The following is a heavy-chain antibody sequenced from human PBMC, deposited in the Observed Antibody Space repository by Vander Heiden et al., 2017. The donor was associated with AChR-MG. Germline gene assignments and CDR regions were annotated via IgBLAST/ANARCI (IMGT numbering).Heavy chain of an antibody. CDR3: ANSGSYLTRFDY. D-gene: IGHD1-26*01. CDR1: GFPFSSYA. CDR2: ISGSGGST. V-gene: IGHV3-23*01. J-gene: IGHJ4*02. Sequence: EVQLLESGGGLVQPVGSLRLSCAASGFPFSSYAMSWVRQAPGKGLEWVSAISGSGGSTYYADSVKGRFTISRDNSKNTLYLQMNSLRAEDTAVYYCANSGSYLTRFDYWGQGTLVTVSS.